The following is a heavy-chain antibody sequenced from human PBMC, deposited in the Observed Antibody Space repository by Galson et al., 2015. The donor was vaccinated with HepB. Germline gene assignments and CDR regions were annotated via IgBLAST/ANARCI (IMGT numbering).Heavy chain of an antibody. J-gene: IGHJ4*02. Sequence: SLRLSCAASGFTFSNYAMSWVRQAPGKGLEWVSRISVSGDSTYYADSAKGRFTISRDNSKHTLHLQMNSLGAEDTAVYYCAKAMSNWNDADFDYWGQGTLVTVSS. CDR3: AKAMSNWNDADFDY. CDR1: GFTFSNYA. CDR2: ISVSGDST. D-gene: IGHD1-1*01. V-gene: IGHV3-23*01.